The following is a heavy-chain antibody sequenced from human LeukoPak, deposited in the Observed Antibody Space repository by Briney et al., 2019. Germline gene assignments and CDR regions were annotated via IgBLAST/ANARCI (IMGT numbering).Heavy chain of an antibody. Sequence: SETLSLTCTVSGGSISSSSYYWGWIRQPPGKGLEWIGSIYYSGSTHDNPSLKSRVTISVDMSKNQFSLKLSSVTAADTAVYYCAKQKNEGLGYGDTLYYFDYWAREPWSPSPQ. J-gene: IGHJ4*02. V-gene: IGHV4-39*01. CDR3: AKQKNEGLGYGDTLYYFDY. D-gene: IGHD4-17*01. CDR2: IYYSGST. CDR1: GGSISSSSYY.